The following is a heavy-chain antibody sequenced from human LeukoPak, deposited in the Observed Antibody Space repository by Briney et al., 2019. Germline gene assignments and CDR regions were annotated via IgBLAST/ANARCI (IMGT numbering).Heavy chain of an antibody. CDR1: GGSFSGYY. CDR2: INHSGST. Sequence: PSETLSLTCAVYGGSFSGYYWSWIRQPPGKGLEWIGEINHSGSTNYNPSLKSRVTISVDTSKNQFSLKLSSVTAADTAVYYCAREDAYYYGSGSYRIFDYWGQGTLATVSS. D-gene: IGHD3-10*01. J-gene: IGHJ4*02. V-gene: IGHV4-34*01. CDR3: AREDAYYYGSGSYRIFDY.